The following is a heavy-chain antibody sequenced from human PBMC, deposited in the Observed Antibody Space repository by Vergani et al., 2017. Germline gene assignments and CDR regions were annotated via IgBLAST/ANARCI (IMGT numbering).Heavy chain of an antibody. J-gene: IGHJ6*03. CDR1: GGTFSSYA. D-gene: IGHD3-10*01. CDR2: IIPIFGTA. Sequence: QVQLVQSGAEVKKPGSSVKVSCKASGGTFSSYAISWVRQAPGQGLEWMGRIIPIFGTANYAQKFQGRVTITADKSTSTAYMELSSLRSEDTAVYYCATGSGNYYKSSHYYYMDVWGKGTTVTVSS. V-gene: IGHV1-69*14. CDR3: ATGSGNYYKSSHYYYMDV.